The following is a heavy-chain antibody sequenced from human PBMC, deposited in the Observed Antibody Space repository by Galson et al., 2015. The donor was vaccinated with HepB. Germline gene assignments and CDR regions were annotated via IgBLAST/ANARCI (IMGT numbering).Heavy chain of an antibody. D-gene: IGHD6-13*01. J-gene: IGHJ4*02. CDR1: GFTVSSNY. V-gene: IGHV3-53*01. CDR2: IYTGGST. Sequence: SLRLSCAASGFTVSSNYMTWVRQAPGKGLEWVSVIYTGGSTDYADSVRGRFTISRDNSKNTLYLQMNSLRAEDTAVYYCAKGYSRSWYSGLDYWGQGTLVTVSP. CDR3: AKGYSRSWYSGLDY.